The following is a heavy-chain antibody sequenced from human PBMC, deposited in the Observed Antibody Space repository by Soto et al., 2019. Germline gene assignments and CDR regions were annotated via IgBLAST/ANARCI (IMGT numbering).Heavy chain of an antibody. D-gene: IGHD3-10*01. Sequence: ASVKVSCKASGFTFRNNIIHWVRQAPGQSLEWVGLINAGRDDIQVSQKFQGRVTISRDTSANIVYVEMSSVTSEDTAVYYCALGDIRGQLDYWGQGTLVTVSS. CDR1: GFTFRNNI. CDR2: INAGRDDI. CDR3: ALGDIRGQLDY. V-gene: IGHV1-3*01. J-gene: IGHJ4*02.